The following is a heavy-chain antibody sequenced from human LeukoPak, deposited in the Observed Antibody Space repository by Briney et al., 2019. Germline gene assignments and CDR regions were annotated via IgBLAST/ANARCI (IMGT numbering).Heavy chain of an antibody. CDR3: ARPQGMTLYNWFDP. CDR2: IYYSGST. J-gene: IGHJ5*02. V-gene: IGHV4-31*03. Sequence: PSETLSLTCTVSGGSISSGGYYWSWIRQHPGKGLEWIGYIYYSGSTYYNPPLKSRVTISVDTSKNQFSLKLSSVTAADTAVYYCARPQGMTLYNWFDPWRQGTVVRVSS. CDR1: GGSISSGGYY. D-gene: IGHD2-21*02.